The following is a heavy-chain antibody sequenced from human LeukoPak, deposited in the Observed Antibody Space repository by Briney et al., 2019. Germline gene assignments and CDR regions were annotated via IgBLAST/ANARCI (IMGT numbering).Heavy chain of an antibody. Sequence: GGSLRLSCAASGYTVSSNYMSWVRHASGKGLVWVLAIYSGGSTYYADSVVGRFTISQDNSKNTLHLQVNRLRAEGTAVYYFARGRGGGLSTAIDVWGKGTTVTISS. J-gene: IGHJ6*03. CDR1: GYTVSSNY. CDR2: IYSGGST. CDR3: ARGRGGGLSTAIDV. D-gene: IGHD2-8*02. V-gene: IGHV3-66*01.